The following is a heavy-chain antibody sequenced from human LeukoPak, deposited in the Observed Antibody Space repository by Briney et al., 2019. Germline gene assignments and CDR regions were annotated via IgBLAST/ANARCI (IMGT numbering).Heavy chain of an antibody. CDR1: GDSMSSYH. CDR2: ISYSGST. D-gene: IGHD1-14*01. V-gene: IGHV4-59*01. CDR3: ARVGRRDHTYGSYYFDR. Sequence: SETLSLTCTVSGDSMSSYHWSWIRQSPGKGLEWIGYISYSGSTNYNPSLKSRVTISVDTSKNQFSLQLSSVTAADTAVYYCARVGRRDHTYGSYYFDRWGQGTLVTVSS. J-gene: IGHJ4*02.